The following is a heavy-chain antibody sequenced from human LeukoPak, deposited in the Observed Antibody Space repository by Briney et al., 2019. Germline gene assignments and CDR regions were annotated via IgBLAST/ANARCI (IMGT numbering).Heavy chain of an antibody. D-gene: IGHD4-17*01. V-gene: IGHV4-38-2*02. CDR1: GYSISSGYY. CDR2: IYHSGST. CDR3: ARVHDYGDYYHDAFDI. Sequence: SETLSLTCTVSGYSISSGYYWGWIRQPPGKGLEWIGSIYHSGSTYYNPSLKSRVTISVDTSKNQFSLKLSSVTAADTAVYYCARVHDYGDYYHDAFDIWGQGTMVTVSS. J-gene: IGHJ3*02.